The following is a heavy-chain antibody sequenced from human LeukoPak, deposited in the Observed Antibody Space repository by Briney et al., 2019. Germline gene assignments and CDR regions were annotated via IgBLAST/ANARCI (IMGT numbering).Heavy chain of an antibody. V-gene: IGHV1-18*01. CDR1: GYTFTSYG. J-gene: IGHJ4*02. CDR3: ASSGGGYDSSGYQFNY. Sequence: ASVKVSCKASGYTFTSYGISWVRQAPGQGLEWMGWISAYNGNTNYAQKLQGRVTMTTDTPTSTAYMELRSLRSDDTAVYYCASSGGGYDSSGYQFNYWGQGTLVTVSS. D-gene: IGHD3-22*01. CDR2: ISAYNGNT.